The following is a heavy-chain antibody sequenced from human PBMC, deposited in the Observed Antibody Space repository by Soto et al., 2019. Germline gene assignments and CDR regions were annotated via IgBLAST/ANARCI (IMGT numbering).Heavy chain of an antibody. CDR2: INPSGGST. Sequence: ASVKVSCKASGYTFTSYYMHWVRQAPGQGLEWMGIINPSGGSTSYAQKFQGRVTMTRDTSTSTVDMELSSLRSEGTAVYYCARKSLRNFNWFDPWGQGTLVTVSS. J-gene: IGHJ5*02. CDR1: GYTFTSYY. CDR3: ARKSLRNFNWFDP. V-gene: IGHV1-46*03. D-gene: IGHD4-4*01.